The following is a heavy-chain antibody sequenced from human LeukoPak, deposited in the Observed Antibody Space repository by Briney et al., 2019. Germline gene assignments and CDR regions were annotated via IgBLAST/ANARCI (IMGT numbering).Heavy chain of an antibody. Sequence: ASVKVSCKASGYTFTSYGISWVRQAPGQGLEWMGWISAYNGNTNYAQKLQGRVTMTTDTSTSTAYMELRSLRSDDTAVYYCARSGPYGSGSYERSNLYYYYYMDVWGKGTTVTISS. CDR2: ISAYNGNT. D-gene: IGHD3-10*01. CDR1: GYTFTSYG. CDR3: ARSGPYGSGSYERSNLYYYYYMDV. J-gene: IGHJ6*03. V-gene: IGHV1-18*01.